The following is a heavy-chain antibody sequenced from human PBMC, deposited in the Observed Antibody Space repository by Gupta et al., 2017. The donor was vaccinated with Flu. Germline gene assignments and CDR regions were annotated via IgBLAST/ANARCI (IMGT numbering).Heavy chain of an antibody. Sequence: QVQLVDSGGRVFQPGRSLILSCAASGFTFSYHAMHWVRQAPGKGLEWVAVISYDGNDKSYADAVKGRFTISRDNSKNSLFLQVNSLTTDDTAIYYCANDRRDTPMAVFDSWGQGTLVSVSS. CDR2: ISYDGNDK. V-gene: IGHV3-30*18. J-gene: IGHJ4*02. CDR3: ANDRRDTPMAVFDS. CDR1: GFTFSYHA. D-gene: IGHD5-18*01.